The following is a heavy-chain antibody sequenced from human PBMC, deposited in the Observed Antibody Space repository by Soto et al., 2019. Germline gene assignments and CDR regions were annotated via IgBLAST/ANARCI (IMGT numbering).Heavy chain of an antibody. J-gene: IGHJ4*02. V-gene: IGHV1-69*06. CDR3: ARDPDYGGNSGLGLVDY. Sequence: QVQLVQSGAEVKRPGSSVKVSCKASGGTFSNYAINWVRQAPGQGLEWMGGIIPIFGTPNYAQKFQGRVTITADRFTSTAYMELSNLRSEDTAVYFCARDPDYGGNSGLGLVDYWGQGTLVTVSS. CDR2: IIPIFGTP. CDR1: GGTFSNYA. D-gene: IGHD4-17*01.